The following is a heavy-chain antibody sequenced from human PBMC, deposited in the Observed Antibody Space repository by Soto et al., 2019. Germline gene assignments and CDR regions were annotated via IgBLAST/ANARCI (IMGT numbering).Heavy chain of an antibody. V-gene: IGHV1-69*13. J-gene: IGHJ4*02. CDR1: GGTFSSYA. CDR3: ARDSSSGPYFDY. Sequence: SVKVSCKASGGTFSSYAISWVRQAPGQGLEWMGGIIPIFGTANYAQKFQGRVTITADESTSTAYMELSSLRSEDTAVYYCARDSSSGPYFDYWGQGTLVTVSS. CDR2: IIPIFGTA. D-gene: IGHD3-22*01.